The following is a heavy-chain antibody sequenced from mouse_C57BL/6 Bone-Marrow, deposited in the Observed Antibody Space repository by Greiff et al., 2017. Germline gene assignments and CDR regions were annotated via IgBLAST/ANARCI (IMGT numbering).Heavy chain of an antibody. V-gene: IGHV1-82*01. Sequence: QVQLKESGPELVKPGASVKISCKASGYAFSSSWMNWVKQRPGQGLEWIGRIYPGGGDTNYNGKFKGTATLTADTSSSTAYMQLSSLTSEDAAVYCCARGGDSSGPLPMDYWGKGTSVTVSS. J-gene: IGHJ4*01. CDR3: ARGGDSSGPLPMDY. D-gene: IGHD3-2*02. CDR1: GYAFSSSW. CDR2: IYPGGGDT.